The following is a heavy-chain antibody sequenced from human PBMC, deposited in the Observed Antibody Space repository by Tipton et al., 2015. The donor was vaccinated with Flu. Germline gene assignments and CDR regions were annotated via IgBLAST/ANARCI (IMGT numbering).Heavy chain of an antibody. CDR1: GGSVGSPYY. J-gene: IGHJ4*02. D-gene: IGHD3-10*01. Sequence: TLSLTCSVSGGSVGSPYYWSWIRQPAGKGLEYIGRIYTSGMTYYNPSLKSRLTISVDTSKSQFSLELSSVTAADTAVYYCATFKRNPYYHFDYWGQGTLVTVSS. CDR3: ATFKRNPYYHFDY. V-gene: IGHV4-61*02. CDR2: IYTSGMT.